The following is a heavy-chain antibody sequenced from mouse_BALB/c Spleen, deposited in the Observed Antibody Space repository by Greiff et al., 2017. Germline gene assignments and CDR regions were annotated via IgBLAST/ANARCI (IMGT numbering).Heavy chain of an antibody. V-gene: IGHV1-54*01. D-gene: IGHD1-1*01. J-gene: IGHJ4*01. CDR2: INPGSGGT. Sequence: QVQLKQSGAELVRPGTSVKVSCKASGYAFTNYLIEWVKQRPGQGLEWIGVINPGSGGTNYNEKFKGKATLTADKSSSTAYMQLSSLTSDDSAVYFCTITTTVVGYYAMDYWGQGTSVTVSS. CDR3: TITTTVVGYYAMDY. CDR1: GYAFTNYL.